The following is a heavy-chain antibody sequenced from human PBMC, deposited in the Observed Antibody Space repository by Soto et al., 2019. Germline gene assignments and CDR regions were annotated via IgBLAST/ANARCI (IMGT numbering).Heavy chain of an antibody. V-gene: IGHV1-18*01. Sequence: QVQLVQSGAEVKNPGASVKVSCQASGYTFSNYGITWVRQAAGQGLEWVGWISAYSGHTNYAQKLQGRVTMTTDTSTSTAYMELRSLRSDDTAIYYCARGTGSYYWYFDIWGRGTLVAVSS. CDR1: GYTFSNYG. D-gene: IGHD2-8*02. CDR2: ISAYSGHT. J-gene: IGHJ2*01. CDR3: ARGTGSYYWYFDI.